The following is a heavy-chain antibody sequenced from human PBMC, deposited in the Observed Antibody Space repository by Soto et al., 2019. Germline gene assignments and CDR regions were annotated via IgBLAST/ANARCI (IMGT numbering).Heavy chain of an antibody. V-gene: IGHV1-69*06. Sequence: SVKVSCKASGGTFSSYAISWVRQAPGQGLEWMGGIIPIFGTANYAQKFQGRVTITADKSTSTAYMELSSLRSEDTAVYYCAREPIAAAGTDDYYYGMDVWGQGTTVTVSS. D-gene: IGHD6-13*01. J-gene: IGHJ6*02. CDR3: AREPIAAAGTDDYYYGMDV. CDR2: IIPIFGTA. CDR1: GGTFSSYA.